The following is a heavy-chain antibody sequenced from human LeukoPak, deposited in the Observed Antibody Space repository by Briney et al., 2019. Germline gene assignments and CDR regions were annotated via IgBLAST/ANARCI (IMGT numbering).Heavy chain of an antibody. V-gene: IGHV1-69*05. J-gene: IGHJ3*01. CDR2: TTPIFGSA. CDR1: GGTFSSHA. D-gene: IGHD3-22*01. Sequence: SSVKVSCKASGGTFSSHAVSWARQAPGQGLEWMGGTTPIFGSAEYAQKLQGRVTITTDESTSTAYMVLSSLRSEDTAVYYCARAPFHFDSSGFSMDAFDVWGQGTMVTVSS. CDR3: ARAPFHFDSSGFSMDAFDV.